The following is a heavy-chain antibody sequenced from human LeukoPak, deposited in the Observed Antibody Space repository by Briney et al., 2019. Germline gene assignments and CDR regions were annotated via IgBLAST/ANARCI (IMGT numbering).Heavy chain of an antibody. CDR2: INIDGSSA. D-gene: IGHD3-22*01. CDR3: ARSLLYYYDTSGPEN. CDR1: GFTFSNYW. Sequence: GRSLRLSCAASGFTFSNYWMHWVRQAPGKGMAWVARINIDGSSASYADSVKGRFTISRDNAKNTLYLQMNSLRAEDTAVYYCARSLLYYYDTSGPENWGQGSLVTVSS. J-gene: IGHJ4*02. V-gene: IGHV3-74*01.